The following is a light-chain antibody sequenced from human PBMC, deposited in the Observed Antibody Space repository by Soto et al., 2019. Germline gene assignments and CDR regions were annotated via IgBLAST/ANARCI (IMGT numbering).Light chain of an antibody. CDR1: QSVSSTY. J-gene: IGKJ1*01. CDR2: GAS. CDR3: QQYGSSPEWT. Sequence: EIVLTESPGTLSLSPGERATLSCRASQSVSSTYLACYQQKPGQAPRLLIYGASSRATGIPDRFSGSGSGTDFTLTTSRLEPEDFAVYYCQQYGSSPEWTFGQGTKV. V-gene: IGKV3-20*01.